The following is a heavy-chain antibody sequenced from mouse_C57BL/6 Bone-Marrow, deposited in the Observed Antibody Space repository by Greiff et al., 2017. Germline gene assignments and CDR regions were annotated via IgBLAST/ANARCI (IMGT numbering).Heavy chain of an antibody. J-gene: IGHJ2*01. CDR2: ISNGGGST. D-gene: IGHD1-1*01. CDR3: ASYYYGSFDY. Sequence: EVHLVESGGGLVQPGGSLKLSCAASGFTFSDYYMYWVRQTPEKRLEWVAYISNGGGSTYYPATVQGRFTITRDNAKNTLYLQMNRLKTEDTAMYYCASYYYGSFDYWGKGTTLTVSS. V-gene: IGHV5-12*01. CDR1: GFTFSDYY.